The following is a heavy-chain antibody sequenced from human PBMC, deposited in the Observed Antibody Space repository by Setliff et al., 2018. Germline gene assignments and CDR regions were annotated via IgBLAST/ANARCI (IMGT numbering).Heavy chain of an antibody. CDR3: ATKDYDTSGYYRPFGF. Sequence: SVKVSCKASGGTFSSYAISWVRQAPGQGLEWMGGIIPIFGTANYAQKFQGRVTITADESTSTAYMELSSLRSEDTAVYYCATKDYDTSGYYRPFGFWGQGTLVTV. V-gene: IGHV1-69*13. D-gene: IGHD3-22*01. CDR2: IIPIFGTA. CDR1: GGTFSSYA. J-gene: IGHJ4*01.